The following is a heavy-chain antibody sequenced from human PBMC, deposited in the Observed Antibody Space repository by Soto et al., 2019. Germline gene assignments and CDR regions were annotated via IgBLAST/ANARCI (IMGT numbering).Heavy chain of an antibody. CDR2: ISSSSSYI. CDR1: GFTFSSYS. CDR3: ARNKFGAYCGGDCHYGMDV. D-gene: IGHD2-21*02. V-gene: IGHV3-21*01. J-gene: IGHJ6*02. Sequence: GESLKISCAASGFTFSSYSMNWVRQAPGKGLEWVSSISSSSSYIYYADSVKGRFTISRDNAKNSLYLQMNSLRAEDTAVYYCARNKFGAYCGGDCHYGMDVWGQGTTVTVSS.